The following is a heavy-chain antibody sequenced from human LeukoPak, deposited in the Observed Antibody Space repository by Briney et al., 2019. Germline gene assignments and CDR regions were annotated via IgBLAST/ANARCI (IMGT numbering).Heavy chain of an antibody. V-gene: IGHV3-11*01. CDR3: ARVMGSGRYYCGVDV. CDR2: ISSSGSTI. CDR1: GFTFSDYY. D-gene: IGHD6-19*01. Sequence: PGGSLRLSCAASGFTFSDYYMSWIRQAPGKGLEWVSYISSSGSTIYYADAVKGRFTISRDNAKNSLYLQMNSLRAEDTAVYYCARVMGSGRYYCGVDVWGQGTTVTVSS. J-gene: IGHJ6*02.